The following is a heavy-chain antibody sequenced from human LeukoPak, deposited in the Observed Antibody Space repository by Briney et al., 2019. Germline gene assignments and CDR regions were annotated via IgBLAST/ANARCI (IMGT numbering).Heavy chain of an antibody. CDR1: GGSISSYY. J-gene: IGHJ5*02. Sequence: SETLSLTCTVSGGSISSYYWSWIRQPPGKGLEWIGYIYYGGSTNYNPSLKSRVTISVDTSKNQFSLKLSSVTAADTAVYYCARDLGRSGANWLDPWGQGTLVTVSS. D-gene: IGHD4/OR15-4a*01. V-gene: IGHV4-59*01. CDR3: ARDLGRSGANWLDP. CDR2: IYYGGST.